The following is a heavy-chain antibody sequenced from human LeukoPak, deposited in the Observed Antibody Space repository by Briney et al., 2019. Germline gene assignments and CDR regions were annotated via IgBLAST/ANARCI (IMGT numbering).Heavy chain of an antibody. CDR2: IYYSGST. Sequence: PSETLSLTCTVSGGSISSHYWSWIRQPPGKGLEWIGYIYYSGSTNYNPSLKSRVTVSVDTSKNQFSLRLSSVTASDTAVYYCARHQASGSYYLAFDYWGQGTLVTVSS. CDR1: GGSISSHY. V-gene: IGHV4-59*08. CDR3: ARHQASGSYYLAFDY. D-gene: IGHD1-26*01. J-gene: IGHJ4*02.